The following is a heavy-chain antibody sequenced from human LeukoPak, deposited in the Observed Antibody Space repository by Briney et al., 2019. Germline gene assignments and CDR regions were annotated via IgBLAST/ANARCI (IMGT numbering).Heavy chain of an antibody. CDR1: RYTLTGYY. Sequence: ASVKVSCKASRYTLTGYYMHWGRQAPGQGLEWRGRLNPNSGGTNYAQKLQGSVTMTRDTSMSTAYMAKRRLRSDDTRVYFCVRATPYGQPNYYYWRGYYIDFWGQGTLVTVSS. CDR2: LNPNSGGT. V-gene: IGHV1-2*05. J-gene: IGHJ4*02. CDR3: VRATPYGQPNYYYWRGYYIDF. D-gene: IGHD3-3*01.